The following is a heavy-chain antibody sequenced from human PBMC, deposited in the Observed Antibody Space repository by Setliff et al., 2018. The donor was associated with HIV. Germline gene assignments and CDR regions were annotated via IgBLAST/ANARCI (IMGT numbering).Heavy chain of an antibody. V-gene: IGHV1-18*01. D-gene: IGHD4-17*01. CDR3: ARDGSKADYGDYQGYWYFDL. J-gene: IGHJ2*01. CDR2: ISTYNGNT. Sequence: GASVKVSCKASGYTFRSYGISWVRQAPGQGLEWMGWISTYNGNTNYAQKVQGRVTMTTDTSTSTAYMELRSLRSDDTAVYYCARDGSKADYGDYQGYWYFDLWGRGTLVTVSS. CDR1: GYTFRSYG.